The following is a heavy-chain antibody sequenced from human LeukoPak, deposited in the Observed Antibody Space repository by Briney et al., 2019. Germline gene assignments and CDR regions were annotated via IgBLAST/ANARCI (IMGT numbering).Heavy chain of an antibody. Sequence: SETLSLTCTVSGGSISSYYWSWIRQPPGKGLEWIGYIYYSGSTNYNPSLKSRVTISVDTSKNQFSPKLSSVTAADTAVYYCARGRTVGIAAAGTFGWFDPWGQGTLVTVSS. CDR1: GGSISSYY. CDR2: IYYSGST. J-gene: IGHJ5*02. V-gene: IGHV4-59*01. D-gene: IGHD6-13*01. CDR3: ARGRTVGIAAAGTFGWFDP.